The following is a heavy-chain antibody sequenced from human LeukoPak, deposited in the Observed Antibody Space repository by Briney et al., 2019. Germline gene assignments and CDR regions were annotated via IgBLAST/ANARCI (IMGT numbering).Heavy chain of an antibody. CDR2: ISYDGSNK. D-gene: IGHD2-21*02. J-gene: IGHJ5*02. V-gene: IGHV3-30*18. Sequence: PGGSLRLSCAASGFTFSSYGMHWVRQAPGKGLEWVAIISYDGSNKYYADSVKGRFTISRDNSKNTLYLQMNSLRAEDTAVYYCAKDGHRGLTCGGDCYWWLDPWGQGTLVTVSS. CDR1: GFTFSSYG. CDR3: AKDGHRGLTCGGDCYWWLDP.